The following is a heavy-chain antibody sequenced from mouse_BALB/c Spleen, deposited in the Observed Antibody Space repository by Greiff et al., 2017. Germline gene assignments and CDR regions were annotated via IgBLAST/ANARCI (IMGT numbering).Heavy chain of an antibody. J-gene: IGHJ3*01. V-gene: IGHV1S29*02. D-gene: IGHD1-1*01. CDR1: GYTFTDYN. CDR3: KRRDYYGTFAY. Sequence: VQLQQSGPELVKPGASVKISCKASGYTFTDYNMHWVKQSHGKSLEWIGYIYPYNGGTGYNQKFKSKATLTVDNSSSTAYMQLNSLTSEDSAVYFCKRRDYYGTFAYWGQGTLVTVSA. CDR2: IYPYNGGT.